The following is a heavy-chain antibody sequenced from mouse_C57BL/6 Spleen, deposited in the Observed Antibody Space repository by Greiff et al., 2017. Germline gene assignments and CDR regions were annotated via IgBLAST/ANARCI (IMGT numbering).Heavy chain of an antibody. D-gene: IGHD2-1*01. CDR3: ARIEGNCGVWYVDV. CDR2: IHPNSGST. V-gene: IGHV1-64*01. CDR1: GYTFTSYW. J-gene: IGHJ1*03. Sequence: QVQLQQPGAELVKPGASVKLSCKASGYTFTSYWMHWVKQRPGQGLEWIGMIHPNSGSTNYNEKFKSKATLTVDISSSTAYMQLSSLTSEDSAVYYCARIEGNCGVWYVDVWGTGTTVTVSS.